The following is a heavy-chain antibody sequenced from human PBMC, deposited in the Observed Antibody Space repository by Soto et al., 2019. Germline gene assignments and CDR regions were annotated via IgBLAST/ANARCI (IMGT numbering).Heavy chain of an antibody. D-gene: IGHD5-18*01. Sequence: VQLAESGGGLVKPGESLRLSCAVSGVTLTNVWMNWVRQAPGKGLEWVGRIRSKSAGGTTDYAAPVKGRVAISRDDSKTTLYVQMSSLESDDTAVYSGSHGYGQYFNSWGQGTLVTVSS. V-gene: IGHV3-15*07. CDR1: GVTLTNVW. CDR2: IRSKSAGGTT. CDR3: SHGYGQYFNS. J-gene: IGHJ4*02.